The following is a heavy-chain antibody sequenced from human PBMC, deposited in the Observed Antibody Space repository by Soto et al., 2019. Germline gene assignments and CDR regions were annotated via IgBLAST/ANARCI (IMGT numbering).Heavy chain of an antibody. Sequence: QLQLQESGSGLVKPSQTLSLTCAVSGGSISSGGYSWSWIRQPPGKGLEWIGYIYHSGSTYYNPSLKSRVTVSLDRSKNQFSVKLSSVTAAYMAVNYGACGKQLLRNYWGQGTLGTVSS. J-gene: IGHJ4*02. D-gene: IGHD6-13*01. CDR1: GGSISSGGYS. V-gene: IGHV4-30-2*02. CDR2: IYHSGST. CDR3: ACGKQLLRNY.